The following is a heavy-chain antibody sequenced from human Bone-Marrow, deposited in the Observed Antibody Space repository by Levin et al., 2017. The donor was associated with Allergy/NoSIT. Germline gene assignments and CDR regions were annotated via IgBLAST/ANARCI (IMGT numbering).Heavy chain of an antibody. CDR1: GFTFSSYA. J-gene: IGHJ6*02. CDR3: ASTCSGGSCPYNSYYAMDV. CDR2: LSGAGDSS. D-gene: IGHD2-15*01. V-gene: IGHV3-23*01. Sequence: GESLKISCAASGFTFSSYAMNWVRQAPGKGLEWVSALSGAGDSSYYADSVKGRFTISRDNSKNTLFLQMNSLRGEDTAVYYCASTCSGGSCPYNSYYAMDVWGQGTTVTVSS.